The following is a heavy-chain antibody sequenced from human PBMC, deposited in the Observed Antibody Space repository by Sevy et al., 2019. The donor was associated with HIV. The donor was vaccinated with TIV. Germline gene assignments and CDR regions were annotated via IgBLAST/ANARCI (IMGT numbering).Heavy chain of an antibody. CDR1: GVTVSSNF. CDR3: AKCAGSTSCFGYYGMDV. J-gene: IGHJ6*02. Sequence: GGSLRLSCTVSGVTVSSNFISWVRQAPGKGLEWVSAISGSGGSTYYADSVKGRFTISRDNSKNTLYLQMNSLRAEDTAVYYCAKCAGSTSCFGYYGMDVWGQGTTVTVSS. V-gene: IGHV3-23*01. D-gene: IGHD2-2*01. CDR2: ISGSGGST.